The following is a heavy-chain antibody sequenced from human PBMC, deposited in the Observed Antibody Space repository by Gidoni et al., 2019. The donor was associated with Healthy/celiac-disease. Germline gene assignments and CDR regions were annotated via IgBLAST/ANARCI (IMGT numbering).Heavy chain of an antibody. D-gene: IGHD3-3*01. CDR2: IYYSGSP. CDR3: ARVARLLEWLGMDV. Sequence: QVQLQESGPGLVKPSQPLSRTCTVSVGPISRGGDYWSWILQHPGKGLEWIGYIYYSGSPYCNPSLTSRVTISVDTSKKQFSLKLRSATAADTAVYYCARVARLLEWLGMDVWGQGTTVTVSS. CDR1: VGPISRGGDY. J-gene: IGHJ6*02. V-gene: IGHV4-31*03.